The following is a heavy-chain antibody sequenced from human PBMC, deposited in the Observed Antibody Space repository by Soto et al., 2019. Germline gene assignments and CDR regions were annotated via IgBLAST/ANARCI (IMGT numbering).Heavy chain of an antibody. J-gene: IGHJ3*02. D-gene: IGHD3-22*01. CDR1: GFTFSDYY. CDR3: ASTNYYDSSGYYPHDAFDI. CDR2: ISSSGSTI. V-gene: IGHV3-11*01. Sequence: AGGSLRLSCAASGFTFSDYYMSWIRQAPGKGLEWVSYISSSGSTIYYADSVKGRFTISRDNAKNSLYLQMNSLRAEDTAVYYCASTNYYDSSGYYPHDAFDIWGQGTMVTVSS.